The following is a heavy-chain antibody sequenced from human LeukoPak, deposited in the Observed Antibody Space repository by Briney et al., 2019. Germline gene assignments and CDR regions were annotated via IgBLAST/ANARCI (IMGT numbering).Heavy chain of an antibody. Sequence: SETLSLTCAVYGGSFSGYYWSWIRQPPGKGLEWIGEINHSGSTNYNPSLKSRVTISVDTSKNQFSLKLSSVTAADTAVYYCARLGRYSSQRNGAFDIWGQGTMVTVSS. D-gene: IGHD6-13*01. CDR2: INHSGST. V-gene: IGHV4-34*01. J-gene: IGHJ3*02. CDR3: ARLGRYSSQRNGAFDI. CDR1: GGSFSGYY.